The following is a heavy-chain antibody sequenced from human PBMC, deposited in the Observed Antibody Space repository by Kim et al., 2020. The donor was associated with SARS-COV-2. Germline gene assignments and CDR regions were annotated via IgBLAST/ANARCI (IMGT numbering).Heavy chain of an antibody. J-gene: IGHJ4*02. Sequence: ASVKVSCKASGYTFTTYGMHWVRQAPGQRLEWMGWINPDNGDRTYSQKFQGRVTLSSDTSANTAYMDLSSLKSEDTAVYYCARDISFSGGWYGGLARWGQGTLVTVSS. CDR3: ARDISFSGGWYGGLAR. V-gene: IGHV1-3*01. CDR2: INPDNGDR. CDR1: GYTFTTYG. D-gene: IGHD6-19*01.